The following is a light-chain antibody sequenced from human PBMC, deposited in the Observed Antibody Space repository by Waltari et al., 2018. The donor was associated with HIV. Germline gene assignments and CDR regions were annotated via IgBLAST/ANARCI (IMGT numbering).Light chain of an antibody. CDR2: RAS. J-gene: IGKJ2*01. Sequence: DVQLPQSPSNLSASVGDTVLITCRASQNIDNWLAWYLQKPGRAPKLLLSRASILESGVSSRFSGSGSGTEFTLTIRSLQPDDIGTYYCQQYSTHYGFGQGTRVE. V-gene: IGKV1-5*03. CDR1: QNIDNW. CDR3: QQYSTHYG.